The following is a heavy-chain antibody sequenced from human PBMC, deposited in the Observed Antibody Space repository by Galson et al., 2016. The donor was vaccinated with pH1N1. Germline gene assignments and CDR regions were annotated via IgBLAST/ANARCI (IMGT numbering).Heavy chain of an antibody. CDR2: IYADDSNT. CDR3: ARPVALDPPVEYYHRDV. D-gene: IGHD1-1*01. Sequence: QSGAEVKKPGESLKISCKASGLDFKTSWIGWVRQMPGQGLEWMGNIYADDSNTRYSPSFQGQVTISVDKSIRTAYQQWNRLKASGTAMYYLARPVALDPPVEYYHRDVWGKGTTVTVSS. CDR1: GLDFKTSW. V-gene: IGHV5-51*03. J-gene: IGHJ6*03.